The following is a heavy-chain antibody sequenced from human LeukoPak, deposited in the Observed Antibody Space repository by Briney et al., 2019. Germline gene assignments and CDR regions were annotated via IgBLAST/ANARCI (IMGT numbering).Heavy chain of an antibody. D-gene: IGHD2-2*01. J-gene: IGHJ4*02. Sequence: GGSLRLSCAASRFTFSSYEMNWVRQAPGKGLEWVSYISSSGSTVYYADSVKSRFTVSRDNAKNSLYLQMNSLRAEDTAVYYCARRYCSSTSCTFDYWGQGTLVTVSS. CDR2: ISSSGSTV. CDR1: RFTFSSYE. V-gene: IGHV3-48*03. CDR3: ARRYCSSTSCTFDY.